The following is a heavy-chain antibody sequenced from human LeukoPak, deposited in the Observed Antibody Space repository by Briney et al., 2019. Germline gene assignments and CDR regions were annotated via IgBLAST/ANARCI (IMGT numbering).Heavy chain of an antibody. CDR1: GFTFSGYE. CDR3: ASWSHTRDAFDI. Sequence: GGSLRLSCAASGFTFSGYEMNWVRQAPGKGLEWVSYISSSGSTIYYADSVKGRFTISRDNAKNSLYLQMNSLRAEDTAVYYCASWSHTRDAFDIWGQGTMVTVSS. CDR2: ISSSGSTI. J-gene: IGHJ3*02. D-gene: IGHD2-2*02. V-gene: IGHV3-48*03.